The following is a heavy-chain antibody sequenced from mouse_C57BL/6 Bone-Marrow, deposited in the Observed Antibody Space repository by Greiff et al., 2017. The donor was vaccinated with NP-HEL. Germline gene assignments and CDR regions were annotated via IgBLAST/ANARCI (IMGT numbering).Heavy chain of an antibody. CDR3: ARKIRSREGY. J-gene: IGHJ4*01. CDR1: GYTFTSYG. Sequence: QVQLQQSGAELARPGASVKLSCKASGYTFTSYGISWVKQRTGQGLEWIGEIYPRSGNTYYNEKLKGKATLTADKSSSTAYMALRSLTSEDSAVYFCARKIRSREGYWGQGTSVTVSS. CDR2: IYPRSGNT. D-gene: IGHD1-1*01. V-gene: IGHV1-81*01.